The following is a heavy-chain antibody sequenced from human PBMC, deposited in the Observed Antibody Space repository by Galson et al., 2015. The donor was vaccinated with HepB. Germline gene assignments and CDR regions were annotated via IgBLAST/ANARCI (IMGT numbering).Heavy chain of an antibody. D-gene: IGHD3-22*01. V-gene: IGHV3-23*01. CDR3: AKVTYYYDSSGYYYAEYFQH. CDR1: GFTFSSYA. J-gene: IGHJ1*01. Sequence: SLRLSCAASGFTFSSYAMSWVRQAPGKGLEWVSAISGSGGSTYYADSVKGRFTISRDNSKNTLYLQMNSLRAEDTAVYYCAKVTYYYDSSGYYYAEYFQHWGQGTLVTVSS. CDR2: ISGSGGST.